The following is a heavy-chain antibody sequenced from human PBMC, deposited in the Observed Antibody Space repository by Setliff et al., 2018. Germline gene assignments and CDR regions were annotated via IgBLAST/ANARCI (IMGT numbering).Heavy chain of an antibody. CDR2: INQDGSGK. V-gene: IGHV3-7*03. CDR3: AGQGPIFGTGLIPGFDQ. D-gene: IGHD3-3*01. Sequence: GGSLRLSCAASGFTFSSFWMAWVRQSPGRGLEWVANINQDGSGKFYVDSVKGRFTTSRDNSKNTLSLQMSSLRAEDTAIYFCAGQGPIFGTGLIPGFDQWGQGTMVTVS. CDR1: GFTFSSFW. J-gene: IGHJ4*02.